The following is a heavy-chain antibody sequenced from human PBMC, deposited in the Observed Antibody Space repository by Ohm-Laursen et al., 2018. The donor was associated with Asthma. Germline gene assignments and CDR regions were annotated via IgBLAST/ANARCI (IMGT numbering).Heavy chain of an antibody. CDR1: GFTFSLYA. CDR3: AREWGGMDV. Sequence: SLRLSCAAFGFTFSLYAINWVRQAPGKGLEWVSYISSDDVTIYYADSVKGRFTISRDNAEHSLYLQMTSLRVEDTAVYYCAREWGGMDVWGPGATVTVSS. D-gene: IGHD1-26*01. J-gene: IGHJ6*02. CDR2: ISSDDVTI. V-gene: IGHV3-48*01.